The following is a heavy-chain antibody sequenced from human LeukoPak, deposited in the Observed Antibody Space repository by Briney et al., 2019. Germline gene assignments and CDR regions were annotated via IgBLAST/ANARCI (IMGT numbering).Heavy chain of an antibody. D-gene: IGHD2-15*01. Sequence: GGSLRLSCAASGFTFSSYAMSWVRQAPGKGLEWVSAISGSVGSTYYAASVKGRFTISRDNSRNTLYLQVNSLRAEDTAIYYCAKCSVIGICYSDFDYWGQGTLVTVSS. CDR2: ISGSVGST. CDR1: GFTFSSYA. V-gene: IGHV3-23*01. J-gene: IGHJ4*02. CDR3: AKCSVIGICYSDFDY.